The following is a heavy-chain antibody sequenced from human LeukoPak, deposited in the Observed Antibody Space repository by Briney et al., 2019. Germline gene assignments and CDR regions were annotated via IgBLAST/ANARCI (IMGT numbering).Heavy chain of an antibody. CDR1: GFTFGSYA. CDR3: ARDPDTALDY. D-gene: IGHD5-18*01. J-gene: IGHJ4*02. Sequence: GGSLRLSCAASGFTFGSYAMHWVRQAPGKGLEWVAVISYDGSNKYYADSVKGRFTISRDNSKNTLYLQMNSLRAEDTAVYYCARDPDTALDYWGQGTLVTVSS. V-gene: IGHV3-30*04. CDR2: ISYDGSNK.